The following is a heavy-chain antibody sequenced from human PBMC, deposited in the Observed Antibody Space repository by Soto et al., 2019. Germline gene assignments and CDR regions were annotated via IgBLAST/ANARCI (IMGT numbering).Heavy chain of an antibody. CDR2: IYYSGST. D-gene: IGHD3-10*01. V-gene: IGHV4-61*01. CDR3: ARITMVTPVHFDY. CDR1: GGSVSSGSYY. J-gene: IGHJ4*02. Sequence: QVQLQESGPGLVKPSETLSLTCTVSGGSVSSGSYYWSWIRQPPGKGLEWIGYIYYSGSTNYNPSLKSRVTITVDTSKNQFSLTLRSVTAADTAVYYCARITMVTPVHFDYWGQGTLVTVFS.